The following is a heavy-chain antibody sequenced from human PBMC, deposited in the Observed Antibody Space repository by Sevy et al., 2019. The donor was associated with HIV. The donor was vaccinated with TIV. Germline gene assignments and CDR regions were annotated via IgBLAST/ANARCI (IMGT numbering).Heavy chain of an antibody. CDR1: GITFSSAW. CDR2: IKSETDGGAA. V-gene: IGHV3-15*01. D-gene: IGHD3-10*01. Sequence: GGSLRLSCAASGITFSSAWMSWVRLVPGKGLEWLGRIKSETDGGAADYAAAVKGRFTISRDDSKETLYLQLNSLKTEDTAVYYCTTDLKKRGLSALLDYWGQGTLVTVSS. J-gene: IGHJ4*02. CDR3: TTDLKKRGLSALLDY.